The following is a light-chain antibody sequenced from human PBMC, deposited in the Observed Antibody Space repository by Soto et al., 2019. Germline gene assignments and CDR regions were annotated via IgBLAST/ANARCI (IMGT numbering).Light chain of an antibody. V-gene: IGKV3-15*01. CDR3: QQYNDWPRT. J-gene: IGKJ4*01. Sequence: EVVMTQSPATLSVSPGERATLSCRASQSVRSHLAWYQQKPGQAPSLLIFGASTRATGVPARFSGSESGTEFTLTISSLQSEDVAVYFCQQYNDWPRTVGGGTKVDSK. CDR1: QSVRSH. CDR2: GAS.